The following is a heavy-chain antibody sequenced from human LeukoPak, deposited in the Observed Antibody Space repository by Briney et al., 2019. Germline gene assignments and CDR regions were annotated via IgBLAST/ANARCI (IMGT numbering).Heavy chain of an antibody. Sequence: SQTLSLTCAISGDSVSSNSAAWNWIRQSPSRGLEWLGRTYYNSKWYNDYAVSVKSRITISPDTSKNQFSLQLNSVTPEDTAVYYCARDLHDASAVVITRSDHWGQGTLVTVSS. V-gene: IGHV6-1*01. CDR3: ARDLHDASAVVITRSDH. CDR1: GDSVSSNSAA. J-gene: IGHJ4*02. CDR2: TYYNSKWYN. D-gene: IGHD3-22*01.